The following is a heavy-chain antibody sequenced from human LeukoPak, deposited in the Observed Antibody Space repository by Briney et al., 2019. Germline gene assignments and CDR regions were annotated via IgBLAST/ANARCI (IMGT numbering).Heavy chain of an antibody. Sequence: GGSLRLSCAASGFTFSSYSMNWVRQAPGKGLEWVSYISSSSSTIYYADSVKGRFTISRDNAKNSLYPQMNSLRAEDTAVYYCAREMVYVPFDYWGQGTLVTVSS. CDR2: ISSSSSTI. J-gene: IGHJ4*02. D-gene: IGHD2-8*01. CDR1: GFTFSSYS. CDR3: AREMVYVPFDY. V-gene: IGHV3-48*04.